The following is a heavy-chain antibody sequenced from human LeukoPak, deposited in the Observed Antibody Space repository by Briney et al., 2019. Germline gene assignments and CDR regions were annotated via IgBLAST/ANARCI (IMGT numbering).Heavy chain of an antibody. CDR2: IYYSGST. D-gene: IGHD2-2*01. CDR1: GGSFSGYY. V-gene: IGHV4-30-4*08. CDR3: ARDHTSCFDY. Sequence: SETLSLTCAVYGGSFSGYYWSWIRQPPGKGLEWIGYIYYSGSTYYNPSLKSRVTISVDTSKNQFSLKLSSVTAADTAVYYCARDHTSCFDYWGQGTLVTVSS. J-gene: IGHJ4*02.